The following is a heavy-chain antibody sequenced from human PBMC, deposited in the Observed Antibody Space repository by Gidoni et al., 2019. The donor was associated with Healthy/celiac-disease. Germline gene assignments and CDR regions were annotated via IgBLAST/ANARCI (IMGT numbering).Heavy chain of an antibody. CDR2: IYYRGST. J-gene: IGHJ4*02. CDR3: ARGTVARKSPYFDY. Sequence: QVQLQESGPGLVKPSETLSLPCTASVCSISSYYWSWIRQPPGKGLEWIGYIYYRGSTNYNPALKSRVTISVDTSKNQFSLKLSSVTAADTAVYYCARGTVARKSPYFDYWGQGTLVTVSS. V-gene: IGHV4-59*01. D-gene: IGHD4-17*01. CDR1: VCSISSYY.